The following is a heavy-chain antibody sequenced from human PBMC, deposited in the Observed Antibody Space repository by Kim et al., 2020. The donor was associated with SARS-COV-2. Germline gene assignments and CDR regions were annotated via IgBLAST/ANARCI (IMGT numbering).Heavy chain of an antibody. D-gene: IGHD4-17*01. CDR3: ARFYGDYDHMDV. Sequence: RYSPSFQGQVTISADQSISTAYLQWSSLKASDTAMYYCARFYGDYDHMDVWGQGTTVTVSS. J-gene: IGHJ6*02. V-gene: IGHV5-51*01.